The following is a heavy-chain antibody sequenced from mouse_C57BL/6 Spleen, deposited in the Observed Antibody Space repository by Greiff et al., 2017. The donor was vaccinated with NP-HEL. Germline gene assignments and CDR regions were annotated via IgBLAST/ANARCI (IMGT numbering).Heavy chain of an antibody. CDR2: RYPGRGRR. Sequence: VQLQQPGAELVKPGASVKMSCKASGYTFTSYWITWVKQRPGQGLEWIGDRYPGRGRRKEKEKGKRKGKREVVTSSSTAYMQLSSLTSEDSAVYYCARRITTVVATRYYYAMDYWGQGTSVTVAS. V-gene: IGHV1-55*01. D-gene: IGHD1-1*01. J-gene: IGHJ4*01. CDR3: ARRITTVVATRYYYAMDY. CDR1: GYTFTSYW.